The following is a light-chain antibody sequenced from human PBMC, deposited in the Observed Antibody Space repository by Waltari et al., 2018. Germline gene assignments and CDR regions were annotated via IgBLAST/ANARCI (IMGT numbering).Light chain of an antibody. CDR2: EGT. J-gene: IGLJ1*01. V-gene: IGLV2-23*01. CDR1: TSDVWTYNL. CDR3: CSYVSNTYV. Sequence: QSALTQPASVSGFPGQSITISCTGTTSDVWTYNLFTWYQQHPGKAPKLIIFEGTKRPSGVANRFFASKSGNTASLTISGLQADDEADYHCCSYVSNTYVFGTGTKVTVL.